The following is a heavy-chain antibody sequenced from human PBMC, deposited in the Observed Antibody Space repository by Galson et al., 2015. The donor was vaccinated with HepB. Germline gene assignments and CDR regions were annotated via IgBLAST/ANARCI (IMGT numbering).Heavy chain of an antibody. D-gene: IGHD3-3*01. J-gene: IGHJ6*03. Sequence: LRLSCAASGFTFSSYAMHWVRQAPGKGLEWVAVISYDGSNKYYADSVKGRLTISRDNSKNTLYLQMNSLRAEDTAVYYCAREPPSTIFGVVIIPHHYYYYMDVWGKGTTVTVSS. CDR3: AREPPSTIFGVVIIPHHYYYYMDV. CDR1: GFTFSSYA. CDR2: ISYDGSNK. V-gene: IGHV3-30-3*01.